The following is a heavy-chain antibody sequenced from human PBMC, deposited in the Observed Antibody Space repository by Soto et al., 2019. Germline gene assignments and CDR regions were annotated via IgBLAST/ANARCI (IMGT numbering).Heavy chain of an antibody. CDR1: GGSISSGDYY. CDR3: ARDGMAYYYGMDV. J-gene: IGHJ6*04. D-gene: IGHD2-8*01. Sequence: SETLSLTCTVSGGSISSGDYYWSWIRQPPGKGLEWIGYIYYSGSTYYNPSLKSRVTISVDTSKNQFSLKLSSVTAADTAVYYCARDGMAYYYGMDVWGKGTTVTVSS. CDR2: IYYSGST. V-gene: IGHV4-30-4*01.